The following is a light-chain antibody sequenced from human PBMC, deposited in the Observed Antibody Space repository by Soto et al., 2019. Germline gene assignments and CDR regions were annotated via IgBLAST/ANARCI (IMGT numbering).Light chain of an antibody. CDR2: GAS. Sequence: AIQMTQSPSSLSASVGDRVTISCRASQDVRHHIGWYQQTPGKAPKLLIYGASSLHSGVPSRFSGSGYGTDFTLTISSLQPEDSATYFCLQDSGYSWTFGQGTRWIS. CDR1: QDVRHH. V-gene: IGKV1-6*01. CDR3: LQDSGYSWT. J-gene: IGKJ1*01.